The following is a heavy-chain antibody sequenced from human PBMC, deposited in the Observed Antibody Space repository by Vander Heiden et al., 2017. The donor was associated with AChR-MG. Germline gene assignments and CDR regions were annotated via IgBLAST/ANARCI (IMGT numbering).Heavy chain of an antibody. D-gene: IGHD6-19*01. Sequence: QVQLVQSGAEVKKPGASVKVSCKASGYTFTSYGISWVRQAPGQGLEWMGWISAYNGNTNYAQKLQGRVTMTTDTSTGTAYMELRSLRSDDTAVYYCARDQENSSGWYQPDSRNNWFDPWGQGTLVTVSS. CDR1: GYTFTSYG. V-gene: IGHV1-18*01. CDR3: ARDQENSSGWYQPDSRNNWFDP. J-gene: IGHJ5*02. CDR2: ISAYNGNT.